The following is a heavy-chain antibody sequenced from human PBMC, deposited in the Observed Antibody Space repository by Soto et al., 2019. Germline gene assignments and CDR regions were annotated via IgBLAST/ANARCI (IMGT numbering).Heavy chain of an antibody. Sequence: ASVKVSCKVSGYTLTELSMHWVRQAPGKGLEWMGGFDPEDGETIYAQKFQGRVTMTEDTSTDTAYMELGSLRSEDTAVYYCATLKYPYQLPRGVHYYYYMDVWGKGTTVTVSS. D-gene: IGHD2-2*01. J-gene: IGHJ6*03. CDR3: ATLKYPYQLPRGVHYYYYMDV. CDR2: FDPEDGET. V-gene: IGHV1-24*01. CDR1: GYTLTELS.